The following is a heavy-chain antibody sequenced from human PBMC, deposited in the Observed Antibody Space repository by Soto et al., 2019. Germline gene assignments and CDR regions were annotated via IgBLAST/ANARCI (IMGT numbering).Heavy chain of an antibody. J-gene: IGHJ6*02. D-gene: IGHD3-3*01. CDR1: GGTFSSYA. V-gene: IGHV1-69*13. CDR2: IIPIFGTA. CDR3: AREDTIRRERDYYYYGMDV. Sequence: ASVKVSYKASGGTFSSYAISWVRQAPGQGLEWMGGIIPIFGTANYAQKFQGRVTITADESTSTAYMELSSLRSEDTAVYYCAREDTIRRERDYYYYGMDVWGQGTTVTVSS.